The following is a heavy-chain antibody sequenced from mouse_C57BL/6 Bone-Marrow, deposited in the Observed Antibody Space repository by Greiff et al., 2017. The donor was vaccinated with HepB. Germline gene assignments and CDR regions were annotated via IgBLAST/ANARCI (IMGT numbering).Heavy chain of an antibody. Sequence: SGAELARPGASVKLSCKASGYTFTSHGISWVKQRTGQGPEWIGEIYPRSGNTYYNEKFKGKATLTADKSSSTAYMELRSLTSEDPAVYFCARGLGPYWYFDVWGTGTTVTVSS. CDR3: ARGLGPYWYFDV. CDR1: GYTFTSHG. D-gene: IGHD3-3*01. J-gene: IGHJ1*03. V-gene: IGHV1-81*01. CDR2: IYPRSGNT.